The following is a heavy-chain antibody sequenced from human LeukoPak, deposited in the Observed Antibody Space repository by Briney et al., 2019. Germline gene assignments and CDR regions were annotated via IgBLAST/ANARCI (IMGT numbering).Heavy chain of an antibody. Sequence: PSETLSLTCAVYGGSFSGYYWSWIRQPPGKGLEWIGEINHSGSTNYNPSLKSRVTISVDTSKNQFSLKLSSVTAADTAVYYCARDLWRIEYFWSGYYGPFDYWGQGTLVTVSS. J-gene: IGHJ4*02. D-gene: IGHD3-3*01. CDR3: ARDLWRIEYFWSGYYGPFDY. CDR2: INHSGST. V-gene: IGHV4-34*01. CDR1: GGSFSGYY.